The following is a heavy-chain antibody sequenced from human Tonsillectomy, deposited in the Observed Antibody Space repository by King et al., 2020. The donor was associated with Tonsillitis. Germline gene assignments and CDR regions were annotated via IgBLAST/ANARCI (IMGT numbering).Heavy chain of an antibody. V-gene: IGHV4-34*01. Sequence: VQLQQWGAGLLKPSETLSLTCAVYGGSFSGYYWSWIRQPPGKGLEWIGEINHSGSTNYNPSLKSRVTVSVDTSKNKFSLKLSSVTAADTAVYYCARGDGLLWFGELLGGFDPWGQGTLVTVSS. CDR2: INHSGST. J-gene: IGHJ5*02. D-gene: IGHD3-10*01. CDR3: ARGDGLLWFGELLGGFDP. CDR1: GGSFSGYY.